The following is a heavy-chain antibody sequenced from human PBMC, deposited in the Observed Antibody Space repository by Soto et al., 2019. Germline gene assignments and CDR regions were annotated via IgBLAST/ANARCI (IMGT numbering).Heavy chain of an antibody. J-gene: IGHJ4*01. Sequence: SGPTLVNPTQPLTLTCTFSGFSLSTSGVGVGWIRQPPGKALEWLALIYWDDDKRYSPSLKSRLTITKNTSKNQVVLTMTNMESVYTASYYCAYFYCYFVDFDYLGLVTLFTVSS. CDR2: IYWDDDK. V-gene: IGHV2-5*02. CDR1: GFSLSTSGVG. CDR3: AYFYCYFVDFDY. D-gene: IGHD2-21*01.